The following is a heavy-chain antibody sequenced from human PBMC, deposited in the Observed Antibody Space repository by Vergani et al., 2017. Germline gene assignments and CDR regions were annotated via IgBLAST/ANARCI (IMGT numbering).Heavy chain of an antibody. J-gene: IGHJ5*02. CDR2: ISYDGSNK. Sequence: VQLLESGGGLVQPGGSLRLSCAASGFTFSSYAMHWVRQAPGKGLEWVAVISYDGSNKYYADSVKGRFTISRDNSKNTLYLQMNSLRAEDTAVYYCARKVEVAAAVGWFDPWGQGTLVTVSS. V-gene: IGHV3-30-3*01. CDR1: GFTFSSYA. D-gene: IGHD6-13*01. CDR3: ARKVEVAAAVGWFDP.